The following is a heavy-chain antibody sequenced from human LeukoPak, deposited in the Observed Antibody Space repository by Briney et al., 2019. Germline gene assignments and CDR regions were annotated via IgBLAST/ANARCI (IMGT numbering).Heavy chain of an antibody. J-gene: IGHJ4*02. CDR1: GFTFSSYS. V-gene: IGHV3-23*01. CDR2: ISGSGTNT. CDR3: AKDTAVILTAPFDS. Sequence: GGSLRLSCVDSGFTFSSYSMNWVRQAPGKGLEWVSAISGSGTNTYYSGSVRGRFTISRDNSNNRLYLQMNSVRAEDTAMYFCAKDTAVILTAPFDSWGQGTLVTVSS. D-gene: IGHD2-21*01.